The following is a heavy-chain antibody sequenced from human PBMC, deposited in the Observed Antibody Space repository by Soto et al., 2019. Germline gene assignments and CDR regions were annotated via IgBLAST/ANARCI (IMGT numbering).Heavy chain of an antibody. V-gene: IGHV3-7*03. CDR3: ARQRDYYYDTSGYYFGDAFDI. CDR2: IKQDGSEK. CDR1: GFMFSSYW. J-gene: IGHJ3*02. D-gene: IGHD3-22*01. Sequence: GGSLRLSCAASGFMFSSYWMSWVRQAPGKGLEWVANIKQDGSEKYYVDSVKGRFTISRDNAKNSLYLQMNSLRAEDTAVYYCARQRDYYYDTSGYYFGDAFDIWGQGTMVTVSS.